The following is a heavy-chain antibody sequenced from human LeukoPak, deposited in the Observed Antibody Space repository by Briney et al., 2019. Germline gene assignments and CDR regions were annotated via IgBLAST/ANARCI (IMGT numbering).Heavy chain of an antibody. Sequence: ASVKVSCKASGGTFSSYAISWVRQAPGQGLEWIGGIIPIFGTANYAQKFQGRVTITTDESTSTAYMELSSLRSEDTAMYYCARKVWGDGYNDDYYYMDVWGKGTTVTVSS. CDR2: IIPIFGTA. CDR3: ARKVWGDGYNDDYYYMDV. CDR1: GGTFSSYA. V-gene: IGHV1-69*05. D-gene: IGHD5-24*01. J-gene: IGHJ6*03.